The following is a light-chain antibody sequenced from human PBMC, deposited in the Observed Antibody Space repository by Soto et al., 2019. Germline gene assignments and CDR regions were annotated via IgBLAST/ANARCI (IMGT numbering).Light chain of an antibody. CDR2: DVS. CDR1: SSDVGGYNS. CDR3: YSYTSNSTTLYV. J-gene: IGLJ1*01. Sequence: QSALTQPASVSGSPGQSITISCTGTSSDVGGYNSVSWYQQHPGKAPKLMIYDVSNRTSGVSNRFSGSKSSNRASLTLSRPQPEDEAEYYYYSYTSNSTTLYVFGTGTKLTVL. V-gene: IGLV2-14*01.